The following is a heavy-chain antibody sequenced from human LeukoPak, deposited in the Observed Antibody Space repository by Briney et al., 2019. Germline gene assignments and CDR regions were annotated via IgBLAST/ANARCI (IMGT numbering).Heavy chain of an antibody. CDR1: GFTFSSYA. J-gene: IGHJ4*02. V-gene: IGHV3-23*01. CDR3: AKDLAVDYYDSSGYSDY. D-gene: IGHD3-22*01. Sequence: GGSLRLSCAASGFTFSSYAMSWVRQAPGEGLEWVSAISGSGGSTYYADSVKGRFTISRDNSKNTLYLQMNSLRAEDTAVYYCAKDLAVDYYDSSGYSDYWGQGTLVTVSS. CDR2: ISGSGGST.